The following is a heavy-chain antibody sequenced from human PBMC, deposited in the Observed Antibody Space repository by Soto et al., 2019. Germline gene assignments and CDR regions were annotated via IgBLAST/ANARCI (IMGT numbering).Heavy chain of an antibody. D-gene: IGHD3-3*01. Sequence: EVQLLESGGGLVQPGGSLRLSCAASGFTFSSYVMSWVRQAPGKGLEWVSGISGSGGSTYYADSVKGRFTISRDNSKNTLYLQMNSLGAEDTAVYYCAKVPYDFWSGYYPPLSFDYWGQGTLVTVSS. V-gene: IGHV3-23*01. CDR2: ISGSGGST. CDR3: AKVPYDFWSGYYPPLSFDY. CDR1: GFTFSSYV. J-gene: IGHJ4*02.